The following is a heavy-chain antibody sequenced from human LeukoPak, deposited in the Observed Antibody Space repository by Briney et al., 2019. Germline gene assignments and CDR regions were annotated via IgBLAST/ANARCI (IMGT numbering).Heavy chain of an antibody. Sequence: ASVTVSFTAAGYSLITYGISWVRQAPGQGLEWMGWISAYNGNTNYAQKLQGRVTVTTDTSTNTAYMELRSLRSDDTAVYYCARERKSSYDTLTGYYKSDAFDIWGQGTMVTVSS. V-gene: IGHV1-18*01. J-gene: IGHJ3*02. CDR3: ARERKSSYDTLTGYYKSDAFDI. CDR1: GYSLITYG. D-gene: IGHD3-9*01. CDR2: ISAYNGNT.